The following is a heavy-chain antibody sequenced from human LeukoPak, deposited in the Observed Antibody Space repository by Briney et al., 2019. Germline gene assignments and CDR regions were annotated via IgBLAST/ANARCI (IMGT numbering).Heavy chain of an antibody. CDR2: IKQDGSEK. V-gene: IGHV3-7*01. D-gene: IGHD2-15*01. Sequence: PGGSMRLXCVGSGFTFSTFYMSWVRKAPGKGPEWVANIKQDGSEKTNVDSVKGRFTISSDNAKNSLYLQMTSLRAEDTAVYYCARDKRAAETPYNWFDPWGQGTLVTVSS. J-gene: IGHJ5*02. CDR3: ARDKRAAETPYNWFDP. CDR1: GFTFSTFY.